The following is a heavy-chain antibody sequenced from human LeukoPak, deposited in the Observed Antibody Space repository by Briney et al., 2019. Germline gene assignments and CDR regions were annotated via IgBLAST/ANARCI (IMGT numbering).Heavy chain of an antibody. CDR2: VRFDGVNK. CDR3: AKPQEADLWVPDY. V-gene: IGHV3-30*02. Sequence: GGSLRLSCAAFAFTFSSDGMHSVRQTPGKGLEWVAFVRFDGVNKYYADSVKGRFTISRDNSKNTLYLEMNSLIPEDTALYYCAKPQEADLWVPDYWGQGTLVTVSS. CDR1: AFTFSSDG. J-gene: IGHJ4*02. D-gene: IGHD3-3*01.